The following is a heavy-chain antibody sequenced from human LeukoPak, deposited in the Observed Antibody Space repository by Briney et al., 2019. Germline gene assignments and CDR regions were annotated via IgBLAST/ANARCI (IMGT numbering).Heavy chain of an antibody. J-gene: IGHJ6*02. Sequence: GGSLRLSCTASGFTFSNYCMHWVRQTPGKGLIWVSRICPGGTITNYADSVKGRFTISRDDAKNMMFLQMNSLRADDTAVYYCVSLDGVYYYHMDVWGQGTTVIVSS. CDR2: ICPGGTIT. CDR1: GFTFSNYC. D-gene: IGHD4-17*01. V-gene: IGHV3-74*01. CDR3: VSLDGVYYYHMDV.